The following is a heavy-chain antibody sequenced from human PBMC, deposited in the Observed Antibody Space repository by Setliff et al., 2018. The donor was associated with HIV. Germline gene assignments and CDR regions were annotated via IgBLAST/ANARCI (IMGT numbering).Heavy chain of an antibody. Sequence: SETLSLTCAVFGGSFSDFYWSWIRQPPGKGLEWIGEISYSGSTNYNPSLKSRVTISVDTSKNQSSLRLSSVTAADRAVYYCARGGGPDTNFDLWGQGTLVTVSS. CDR2: ISYSGST. J-gene: IGHJ4*02. CDR1: GGSFSDFY. D-gene: IGHD5-18*01. CDR3: ARGGGPDTNFDL. V-gene: IGHV4-34*01.